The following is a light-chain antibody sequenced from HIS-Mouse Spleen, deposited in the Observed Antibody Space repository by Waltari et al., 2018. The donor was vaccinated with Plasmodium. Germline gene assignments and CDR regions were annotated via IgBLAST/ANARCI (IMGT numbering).Light chain of an antibody. V-gene: IGLV5-37*01. CDR2: YYSDSDK. J-gene: IGLJ3*02. Sequence: QPVLTQPPSSSASPGESARLTCTLPSGLNVGSNNIDCYQQTPGSPPRYLLYYYSDSDKGQGSGVPSRFSGSKDASANTGILLISGLQSEDEADYYCMIWPSNASGVFGGGTKLTVL. CDR3: MIWPSNASGV. CDR1: SGLNVGSNN.